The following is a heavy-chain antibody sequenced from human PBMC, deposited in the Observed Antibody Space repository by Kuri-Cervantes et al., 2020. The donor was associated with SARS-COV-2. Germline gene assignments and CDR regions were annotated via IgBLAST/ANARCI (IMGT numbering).Heavy chain of an antibody. V-gene: IGHV1-18*01. D-gene: IGHD3-3*01. CDR1: GHTFTSYG. J-gene: IGHJ4*02. Sequence: ASVKVSCNASGHTFTSYGISWVRQAPGQWLEWMGWISAYNGNTNYAQKLQGRVNMTTDTSTSTAYMELRSLRSYDTAVYYCARDETTYYDFWSGYYASYWGQGTLVTVSS. CDR2: ISAYNGNT. CDR3: ARDETTYYDFWSGYYASY.